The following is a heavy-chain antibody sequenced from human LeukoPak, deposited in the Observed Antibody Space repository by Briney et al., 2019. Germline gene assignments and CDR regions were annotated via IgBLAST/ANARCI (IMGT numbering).Heavy chain of an antibody. Sequence: PSETLSLTCTVSGGSISSYYWSWIRQPPGKGLEWIGYIYYSGSTNYNPPLKSRVTLSVDTSKNQFSLRLTSVTAADTAVYYCARALRQQLVTGWFDPWGQGTLVTVSS. J-gene: IGHJ5*02. D-gene: IGHD6-13*01. CDR3: ARALRQQLVTGWFDP. V-gene: IGHV4-59*01. CDR2: IYYSGST. CDR1: GGSISSYY.